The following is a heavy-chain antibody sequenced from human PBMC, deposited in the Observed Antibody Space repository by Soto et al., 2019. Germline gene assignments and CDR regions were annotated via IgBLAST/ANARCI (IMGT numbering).Heavy chain of an antibody. Sequence: SETLSLTCTVSGGSISSSSYYWGWIRQPPGKGLEWIGSIYYSGSTYYNPSLKSRVTISVDTSKNQFSLKLSSVTAADTAVYYCARTSGSQNTYYYYGMDVWGQGTTVTVSS. D-gene: IGHD1-26*01. CDR3: ARTSGSQNTYYYYGMDV. CDR2: IYYSGST. V-gene: IGHV4-39*01. J-gene: IGHJ6*02. CDR1: GGSISSSSYY.